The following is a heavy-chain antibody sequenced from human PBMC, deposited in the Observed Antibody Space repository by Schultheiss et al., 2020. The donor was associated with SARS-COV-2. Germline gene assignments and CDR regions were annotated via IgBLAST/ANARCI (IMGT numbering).Heavy chain of an antibody. CDR1: GYTLTELS. CDR2: FDPEDGET. J-gene: IGHJ6*02. CDR3: ATGSLTTVTTPTDYYYYGMDV. V-gene: IGHV1-24*01. Sequence: ASVKVSCKVSGYTLTELSMHWVRQAPGKGLEWMGGFDPEDGETIYAQKFQGRVTMTEDTSTDTAYMELSSLRSEDTAVYYCATGSLTTVTTPTDYYYYGMDVWGQGTTVTVSS. D-gene: IGHD4-11*01.